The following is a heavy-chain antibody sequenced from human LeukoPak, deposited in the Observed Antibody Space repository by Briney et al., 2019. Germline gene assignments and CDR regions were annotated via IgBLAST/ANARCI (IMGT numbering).Heavy chain of an antibody. D-gene: IGHD1-7*01. CDR2: ISAYNGNT. CDR1: GYTFTSYG. CDR3: ARNYYFDY. Sequence: ASVKVSCKASGYTFTSYGISWVRQAPGQGLEWMGWISAYNGNTNYAQKFQGRVTITADESTSTAYMELSSLRSEDTAVYYCARNYYFDYWGQGTLVTVSS. J-gene: IGHJ4*02. V-gene: IGHV1-18*01.